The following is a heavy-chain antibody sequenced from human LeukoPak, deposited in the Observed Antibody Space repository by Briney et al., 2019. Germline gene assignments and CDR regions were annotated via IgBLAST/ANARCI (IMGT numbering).Heavy chain of an antibody. CDR3: ATVGSDCSSTSCHPIKYNWFDP. J-gene: IGHJ5*02. CDR1: GGSISSSSYY. CDR2: INHSGST. Sequence: SETLSLTCTVSGGSISSSSYYWGWIRQPPGKGLEWIGEINHSGSTNYNPSLKSRVTISVDTSKNQFSLKLSSVTAADTAVYYCATVGSDCSSTSCHPIKYNWFDPWGQGTLVTVSS. D-gene: IGHD2-2*01. V-gene: IGHV4-39*07.